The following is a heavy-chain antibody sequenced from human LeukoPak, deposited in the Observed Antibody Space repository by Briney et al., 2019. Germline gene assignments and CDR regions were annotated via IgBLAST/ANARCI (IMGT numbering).Heavy chain of an antibody. V-gene: IGHV3-69-1*01. J-gene: IGHJ4*02. D-gene: IGHD4-23*01. CDR3: ARGRPHGNDY. CDR2: IGGDGIA. Sequence: GGSLRLSCVASGFTFTDHPMNWVRQAPGKGLEWISYIGGDGIAFYADSVKGRFTASKDDARKSMYLQMNSLRVEDTAVYYCARGRPHGNDYWGQGTLVTVSS. CDR1: GFTFTDHP.